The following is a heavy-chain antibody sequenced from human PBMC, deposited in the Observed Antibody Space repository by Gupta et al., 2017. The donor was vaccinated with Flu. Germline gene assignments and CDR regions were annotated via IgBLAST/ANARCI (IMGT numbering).Heavy chain of an antibody. CDR3: ARDPGYSGYGLGDY. D-gene: IGHD5-12*01. CDR2: IRQDGSEK. CDR1: RYW. Sequence: RYWRSWVRQAPGKGLEWVANIRQDGSEKYYVDSVKGRFTISRDNAKNSLYLQMNSLRAEDTAVYYCARDPGYSGYGLGDYWGQGTLVTVSS. J-gene: IGHJ4*02. V-gene: IGHV3-7*01.